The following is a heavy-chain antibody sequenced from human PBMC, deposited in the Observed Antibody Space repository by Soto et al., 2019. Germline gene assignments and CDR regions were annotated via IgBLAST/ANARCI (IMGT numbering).Heavy chain of an antibody. V-gene: IGHV3-21*01. J-gene: IGHJ4*02. CDR3: ARDVSHPGIAVAGPFDE. D-gene: IGHD6-19*01. CDR1: GFTFSSYS. Sequence: GGSLRLSCAASGFTFSSYSMNWVRQAPGKGLEWVSSISSSSSYIYYADSVKGRFTISRDNAKNSLYLQMNSLRAEDTAVYYCARDVSHPGIAVAGPFDEWGQGTLVTVSS. CDR2: ISSSSSYI.